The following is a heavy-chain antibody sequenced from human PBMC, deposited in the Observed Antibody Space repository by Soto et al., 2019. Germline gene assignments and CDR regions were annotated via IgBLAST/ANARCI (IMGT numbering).Heavy chain of an antibody. CDR3: ARRLGSLLTANLDL. Sequence: GGSLRLSCEASGFPFGYYYMIWIRQSPERGLEWLSFLSSSSRFTKCADSVRGRFTISRDNAKDALYLQMNSLRAEDTAVYYCARRLGSLLTANLDLWGRGTLVTVSS. V-gene: IGHV3-11*06. CDR1: GFPFGYYY. J-gene: IGHJ2*01. D-gene: IGHD7-27*01. CDR2: LSSSSRFT.